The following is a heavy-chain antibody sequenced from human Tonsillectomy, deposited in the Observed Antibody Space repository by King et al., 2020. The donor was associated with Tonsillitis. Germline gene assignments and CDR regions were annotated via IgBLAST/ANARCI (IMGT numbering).Heavy chain of an antibody. CDR3: ARGVQEAAAGYYWYFDL. J-gene: IGHJ2*01. CDR2: ISSSSSYI. CDR1: GFTFSSYS. V-gene: IGHV3-21*01. D-gene: IGHD6-13*01. Sequence: VQLVESGGGLVKPGGSLRLSCAASGFTFSSYSMNWVRQAPGKGLEWVSSISSSSSYIYYADSVKGRFTISRDNAKNSLYLQMNSLRAEETAVYYCARGVQEAAAGYYWYFDLWGRGTLVTVSS.